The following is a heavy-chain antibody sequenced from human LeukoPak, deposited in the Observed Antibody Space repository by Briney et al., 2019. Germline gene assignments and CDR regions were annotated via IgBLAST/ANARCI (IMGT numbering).Heavy chain of an antibody. CDR1: GGSFSGYY. V-gene: IGHV4-34*01. J-gene: IGHJ4*02. Sequence: PSETLSLACAVYGGSFSGYYWSWIRQPPGKGLEWIGEINHSGSTNYNPSLKSRVTISVDTSKNQFSLKLSSVTAADTAVYYCARSRDDYNYGFDYWGQGTLVTVSS. CDR2: INHSGST. D-gene: IGHD5-24*01. CDR3: ARSRDDYNYGFDY.